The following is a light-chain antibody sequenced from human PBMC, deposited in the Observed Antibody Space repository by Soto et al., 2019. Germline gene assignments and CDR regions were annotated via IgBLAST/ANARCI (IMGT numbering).Light chain of an antibody. Sequence: DIQMTQSPSTLSASVGDRVPITCRATQGISNWLAWYQQKPGKAPKLLIYDASILESGVPSRFSGSGSGTEFTLTISSLHPDDFATYYCQQYESYSYTFGQGTKVDIK. CDR3: QQYESYSYT. CDR2: DAS. CDR1: QGISNW. V-gene: IGKV1-5*01. J-gene: IGKJ2*01.